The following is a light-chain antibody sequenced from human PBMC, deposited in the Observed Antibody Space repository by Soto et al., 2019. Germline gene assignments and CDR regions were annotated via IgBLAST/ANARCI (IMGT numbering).Light chain of an antibody. Sequence: QSVLTQPPSASGTPGQRVTISCSGTTSNIGTNPVRWYQQVPGTAPKVLIYNNHERPSGVPDRFSGSRSGTSASLAISGLQSDDEADYYCAAWDDNVWLFGGGTKLTVL. J-gene: IGLJ3*02. CDR1: TSNIGTNP. CDR2: NNH. V-gene: IGLV1-44*01. CDR3: AAWDDNVWL.